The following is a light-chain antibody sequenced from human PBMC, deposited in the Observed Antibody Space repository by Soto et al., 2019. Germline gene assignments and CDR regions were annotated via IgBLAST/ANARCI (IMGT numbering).Light chain of an antibody. J-gene: IGKJ4*01. CDR1: QSVSGN. V-gene: IGKV3-15*01. CDR3: QQYNTCPLT. Sequence: EIVMTQSPATLSVSPGERATLSCRASQSVSGNLAWYQQKPGQAPRLLIYGASTWATGIPSRFSGSGSGTEFTLTLSSLQSEDFAVYYCQQYNTCPLTFGGGTNVEIK. CDR2: GAS.